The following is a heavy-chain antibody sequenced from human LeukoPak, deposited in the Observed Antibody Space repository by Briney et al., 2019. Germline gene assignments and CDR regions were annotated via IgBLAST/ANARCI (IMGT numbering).Heavy chain of an antibody. D-gene: IGHD2-15*01. V-gene: IGHV4-39*01. CDR1: GGSISSRSYY. Sequence: SETLSLTCTVSGGSISSRSYYWGWIRQPPGKGLEWIGSIYYSGSTYYNPSLQSRVTISVDTSKNQFSLKLNSVTAADTAVYYCASFYCSGGSCYQYFSCYYMDVWGKGTTVTISS. J-gene: IGHJ6*03. CDR2: IYYSGST. CDR3: ASFYCSGGSCYQYFSCYYMDV.